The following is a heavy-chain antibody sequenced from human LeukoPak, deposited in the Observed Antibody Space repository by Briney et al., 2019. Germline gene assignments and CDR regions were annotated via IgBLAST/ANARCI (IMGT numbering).Heavy chain of an antibody. D-gene: IGHD2-2*01. V-gene: IGHV3-7*01. J-gene: IGHJ6*02. CDR3: ARVVVPATIGGSYYYGMDV. CDR2: IKQDGSET. CDR1: GFTFSNFW. Sequence: GGSLRLSCAASGFTFSNFWMSWVRQAPGKGLEWVANIKQDGSETYHVDSVKGRFTISRDNAKNSLYLQMNSLRAEDTAVYYCARVVVPATIGGSYYYGMDVWGQGTTVTVSS.